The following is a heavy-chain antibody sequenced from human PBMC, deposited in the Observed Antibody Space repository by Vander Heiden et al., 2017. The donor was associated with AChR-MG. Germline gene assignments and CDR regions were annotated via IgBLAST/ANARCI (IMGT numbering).Heavy chain of an antibody. J-gene: IGHJ5*02. CDR2: ISSSSSYI. Sequence: EVQLVESGGGLVKPGGSLRLSCAASGFTVSSYSMNWVRQAPGKGLEWVSSISSSSSYIYYADSVKGRFTISRDNAKNSLYLQMNSLRAEDTAVYYCARGLPAAIFLFDPWGQGTLVTVSS. CDR3: ARGLPAAIFLFDP. V-gene: IGHV3-21*01. D-gene: IGHD2-2*02. CDR1: GFTVSSYS.